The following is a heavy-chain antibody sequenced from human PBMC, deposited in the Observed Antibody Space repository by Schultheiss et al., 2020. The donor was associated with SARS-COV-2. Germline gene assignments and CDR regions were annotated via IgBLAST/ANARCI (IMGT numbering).Heavy chain of an antibody. CDR1: GGSISRSGYY. CDR2: MFYTDNT. Sequence: SETLSLTCTVSGGSISRSGYYWGWIRQSPGKGLEWIGSMFYTDNTYYNPPLKSRVTISVDTSKNQFSLKLSSVTAADTAVYYCAREHGSGEMDVWGQGTTVTVSS. D-gene: IGHD3-10*01. J-gene: IGHJ6*02. CDR3: AREHGSGEMDV. V-gene: IGHV4-39*07.